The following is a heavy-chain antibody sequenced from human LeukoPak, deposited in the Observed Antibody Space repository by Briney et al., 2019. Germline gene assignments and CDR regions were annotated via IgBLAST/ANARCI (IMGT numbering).Heavy chain of an antibody. CDR3: ASSLTYYDFWSGYSGAFDI. CDR1: GCTFSSYS. Sequence: PGGSLRLSCAASGCTFSSYSMNRVRQAPGKGLEWVSYISSSSSTIYYADSVKGRFTISRDNAKNSLYLQMNSLRAEDTAVYYCASSLTYYDFWSGYSGAFDIWGQGTMVTVSS. J-gene: IGHJ3*02. D-gene: IGHD3-3*01. V-gene: IGHV3-48*01. CDR2: ISSSSSTI.